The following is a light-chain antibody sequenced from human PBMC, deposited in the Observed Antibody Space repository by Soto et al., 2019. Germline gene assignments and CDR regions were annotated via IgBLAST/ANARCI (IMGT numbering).Light chain of an antibody. Sequence: QSALTQPASVSGSPGQSITISCTGTSIDVGGYNYVSWYQQHPGKAPKLMIYDVSNRPSGVSNRFSGSKSGNTASLTISGLQAEDEADYSCSSYTSSSTSFGTGTKVTVL. CDR2: DVS. V-gene: IGLV2-14*01. J-gene: IGLJ1*01. CDR1: SIDVGGYNY. CDR3: SSYTSSSTS.